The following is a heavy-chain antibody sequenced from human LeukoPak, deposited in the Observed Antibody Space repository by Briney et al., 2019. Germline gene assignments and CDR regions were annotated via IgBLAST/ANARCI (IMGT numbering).Heavy chain of an antibody. J-gene: IGHJ4*02. CDR3: AKGPAGKSYSSDWYFD. V-gene: IGHV3-9*01. CDR2: ISWSSGIM. D-gene: IGHD6-19*01. CDR1: GFTFDDYA. Sequence: GGSLRLSCAASGFTFDDYAMHWVRQAPGKGLEWVSGISWSSGIMGYADSVKGRFTISRDNAKNSLYLQMNTLRAEDTALYYCAKGPAGKSYSSDWYFDWGQGTLVTVSS.